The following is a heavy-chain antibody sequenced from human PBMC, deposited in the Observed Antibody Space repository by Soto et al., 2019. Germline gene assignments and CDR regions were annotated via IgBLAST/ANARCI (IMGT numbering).Heavy chain of an antibody. CDR3: AKDVPAYYYGSGSYSLSGWFDP. CDR1: GFTFSSYG. CDR2: ISYDGSNK. V-gene: IGHV3-30*18. J-gene: IGHJ5*02. D-gene: IGHD3-10*01. Sequence: QVQLVESGGGVVQPGRSLRLSCAASGFTFSSYGMHWVRQAPGKGLEWVAVISYDGSNKYYADSVKGRFTISRDNSKNXXYXQMXSLRAEDTAVYYCAKDVPAYYYGSGSYSLSGWFDPWGQGTLVTVSS.